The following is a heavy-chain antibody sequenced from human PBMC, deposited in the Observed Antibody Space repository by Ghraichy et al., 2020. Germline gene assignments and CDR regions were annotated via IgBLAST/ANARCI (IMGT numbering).Heavy chain of an antibody. CDR3: ARDLPKGGDPYYYGMDV. J-gene: IGHJ6*02. CDR1: GFTFSSYG. Sequence: GGSLRLSCAASGFTFSSYGMHWVRQAPGKGLEWVAVIWYDGSNKYYADSVKGRFTISRDNSKNTLYLQMNSLRAEDTAVYYCARDLPKGGDPYYYGMDVWGQGTTVTVSS. CDR2: IWYDGSNK. V-gene: IGHV3-33*01. D-gene: IGHD4-17*01.